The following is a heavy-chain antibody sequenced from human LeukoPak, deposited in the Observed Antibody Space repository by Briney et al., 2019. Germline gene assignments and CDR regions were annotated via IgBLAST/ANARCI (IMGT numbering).Heavy chain of an antibody. CDR3: ARANAVVVHSHFDP. CDR1: GYTFSNYG. Sequence: ASVKVSCKASGYTFSNYGVSWVRQAPGQGPEWMGWISSYNGKTDFAQKFQGRVSMTTDTSTSTAYMELRSLRSDDTAVYYCARANAVVVHSHFDPWGQGTLVTVSS. J-gene: IGHJ5*02. D-gene: IGHD2-15*01. V-gene: IGHV1-18*01. CDR2: ISSYNGKT.